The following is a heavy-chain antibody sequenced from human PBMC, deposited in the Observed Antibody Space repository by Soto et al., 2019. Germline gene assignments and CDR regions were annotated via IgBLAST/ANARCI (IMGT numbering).Heavy chain of an antibody. V-gene: IGHV3-66*01. J-gene: IGHJ3*02. Sequence: GGSLRLSCAASGFTVSSNYMSWVRQAPGKGLEWVSVIYSGGSTYYADSVKGRFTISRHNSKNTLYLQMNSLRAEDTAVYYCARVITVGGTDAFDIWGQGTMVTVSS. CDR3: ARVITVGGTDAFDI. CDR2: IYSGGST. D-gene: IGHD1-26*01. CDR1: GFTVSSNY.